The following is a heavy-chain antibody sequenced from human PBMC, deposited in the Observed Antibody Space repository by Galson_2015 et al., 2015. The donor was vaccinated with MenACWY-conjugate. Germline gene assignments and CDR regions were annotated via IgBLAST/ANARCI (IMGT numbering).Heavy chain of an antibody. V-gene: IGHV1-69*04. CDR3: ARIECSGWSCFFDP. CDR2: IIPFVGQT. Sequence: SVKVSCKAPRDTFNNNAMTWVRQAPGQGFEWLGRIIPFVGQTDYAQNLQGRVTITADKSTTTVYMNLSSLKFEDVAVYYCARIECSGWSCFFDPWGQGTLVPVSS. CDR1: RDTFNNNA. D-gene: IGHD3-3*01. J-gene: IGHJ5*02.